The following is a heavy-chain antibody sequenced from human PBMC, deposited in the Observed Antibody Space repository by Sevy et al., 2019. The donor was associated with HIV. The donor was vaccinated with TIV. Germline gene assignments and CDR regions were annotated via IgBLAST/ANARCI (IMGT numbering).Heavy chain of an antibody. CDR3: TRWKGLQSIFDY. V-gene: IGHV3-49*04. CDR1: GFTFGDYA. D-gene: IGHD1-1*01. J-gene: IGHJ4*02. CDR2: LKSKADGGTV. Sequence: GGSLRLSSTTSGFTFGDYAMNWVRQAPGKGLEWVAFLKSKADGGTVDHAASVKGRFTISRDDSKSIAYLQMNDLTTEDTGVYYCTRWKGLQSIFDYWGQGALVTVSS.